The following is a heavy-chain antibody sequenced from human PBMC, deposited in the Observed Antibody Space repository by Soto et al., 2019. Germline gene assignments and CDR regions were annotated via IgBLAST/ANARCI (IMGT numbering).Heavy chain of an antibody. CDR3: ARVVVVAATFFDY. D-gene: IGHD2-15*01. CDR1: VGSISSSSYY. Sequence: QLQLQESGPGLVKPSETLSLTCTVSVGSISSSSYYWGWIRQPPGKGLEWIGSIYYSGSTYYNPSLKSRVTISVDTSKNQFSLKLSSVTAADTAVYYCARVVVVAATFFDYWGQGTLVTVSS. CDR2: IYYSGST. J-gene: IGHJ4*02. V-gene: IGHV4-39*01.